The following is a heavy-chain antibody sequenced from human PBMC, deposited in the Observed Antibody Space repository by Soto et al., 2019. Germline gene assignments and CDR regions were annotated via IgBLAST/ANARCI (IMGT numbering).Heavy chain of an antibody. CDR2: ISYDGSNK. Sequence: QVPLVESGGGVVQPGRSLRLSCAASGFTFSSYAMHWVRQAPGKGLEWVAVISYDGSNKYYADSVKGRFTISRDNSKNTLYLQMNSLRAEDTAVYYCARDQRGSTMIVRVYDAFDIWGQGTMVTVSS. J-gene: IGHJ3*02. D-gene: IGHD3-22*01. CDR1: GFTFSSYA. CDR3: ARDQRGSTMIVRVYDAFDI. V-gene: IGHV3-30-3*01.